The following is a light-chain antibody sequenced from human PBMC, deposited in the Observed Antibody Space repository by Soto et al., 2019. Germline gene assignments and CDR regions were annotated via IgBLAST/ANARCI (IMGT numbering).Light chain of an antibody. J-gene: IGKJ1*01. CDR3: QQYNSYSEN. CDR1: QSISTW. Sequence: DIQMTQSPSTLSASVGDRVTITCRASQSISTWLAWYQQKPGKAPKLLIYDASSLESGVPSRFSGSGSGTEFTLTISSLQPDDCATYYCQQYNSYSENFGQGTKVDIK. V-gene: IGKV1-5*01. CDR2: DAS.